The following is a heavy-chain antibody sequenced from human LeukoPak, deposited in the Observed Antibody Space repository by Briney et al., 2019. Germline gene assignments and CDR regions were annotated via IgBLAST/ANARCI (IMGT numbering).Heavy chain of an antibody. CDR3: ARGLLSEPTEDIVVVVAANGPFDY. D-gene: IGHD2-15*01. V-gene: IGHV1-2*02. CDR2: INPNSGGT. Sequence: GASVKVSCKASGYTFTGYYMHWVRQAPGQGLEWMGWINPNSGGTNYAQKLQGRVTMTRDTSISTAYMELSRLRSDDTAVYYCARGLLSEPTEDIVVVVAANGPFDYWGQGTLVTVSS. J-gene: IGHJ4*02. CDR1: GYTFTGYY.